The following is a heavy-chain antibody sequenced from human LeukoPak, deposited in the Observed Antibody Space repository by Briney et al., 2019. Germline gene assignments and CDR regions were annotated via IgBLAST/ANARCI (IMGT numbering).Heavy chain of an antibody. Sequence: PGGSLRLSCAASGFTFSSYWMKWARQAPGKGLEWVATIKPDGSEKYYMDSVKGRFIISRDNAKNSLALQMNSLRAEDTAVYYCTRGSYWAFDLWGQGTMVTVSS. J-gene: IGHJ3*01. D-gene: IGHD2-21*01. CDR2: IKPDGSEK. CDR1: GFTFSSYW. V-gene: IGHV3-7*01. CDR3: TRGSYWAFDL.